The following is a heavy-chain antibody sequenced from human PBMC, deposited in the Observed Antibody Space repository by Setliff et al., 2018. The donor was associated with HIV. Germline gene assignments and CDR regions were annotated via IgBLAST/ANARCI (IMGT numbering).Heavy chain of an antibody. CDR3: ARGTTPLGWFDP. CDR1: GYSFTDYY. J-gene: IGHJ5*02. D-gene: IGHD2-2*01. Sequence: PSVKVSCKASGYSFTDYYIHWVRQAPGQGLEWMGWINPKSDGTNYAQKFQGWITMTRDTSISTAYMEVSRLRSDDTAVYYCARGTTPLGWFDPWGQGTLVTVSS. V-gene: IGHV1-2*04. CDR2: INPKSDGT.